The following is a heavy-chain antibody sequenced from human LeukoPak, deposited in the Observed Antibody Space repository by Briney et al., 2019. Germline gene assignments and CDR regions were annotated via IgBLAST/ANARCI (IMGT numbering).Heavy chain of an antibody. D-gene: IGHD3-10*01. V-gene: IGHV3-23*01. CDR3: ACGELLLFGY. CDR1: GFTFSTYA. J-gene: IGHJ4*02. CDR2: ISYSAGST. Sequence: GGSLRLSCAASGFTFSTYAMSWVRQAPGKGLEWVSTISYSAGSTYYEDSVKGRFAISRDNSKSTLYLQMNSLRAEDTAVYYCACGELLLFGYWGQGKLVTVSS.